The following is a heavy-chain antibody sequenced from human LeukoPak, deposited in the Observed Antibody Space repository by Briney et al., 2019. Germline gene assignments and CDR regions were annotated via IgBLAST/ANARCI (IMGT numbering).Heavy chain of an antibody. Sequence: ASVKVSCKASGYTFTGYYMHWVRQAPGQGLEWMGWINPNSGGTNYAQKFQGRVTMTRDTSISTAYMELSRLRSDDTAVYYCATPAYYGSGSLFDYWGQGTLVTVSS. CDR3: ATPAYYGSGSLFDY. CDR2: INPNSGGT. CDR1: GYTFTGYY. V-gene: IGHV1-2*02. J-gene: IGHJ4*02. D-gene: IGHD3-10*01.